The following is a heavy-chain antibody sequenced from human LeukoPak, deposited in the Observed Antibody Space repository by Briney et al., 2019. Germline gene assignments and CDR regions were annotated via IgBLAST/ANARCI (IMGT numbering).Heavy chain of an antibody. D-gene: IGHD1-26*01. Sequence: GASVKVSCKASGYTFTSYAMNWVRQAPGQGLEWMGWINPNSGGTNYAQKFQGRVTMTRDTSISTAYMELSRLRSDDTAVYYCASPGGSSTTAFDIWGQGTMVTVSS. CDR3: ASPGGSSTTAFDI. J-gene: IGHJ3*02. CDR2: INPNSGGT. V-gene: IGHV1-2*02. CDR1: GYTFTSYA.